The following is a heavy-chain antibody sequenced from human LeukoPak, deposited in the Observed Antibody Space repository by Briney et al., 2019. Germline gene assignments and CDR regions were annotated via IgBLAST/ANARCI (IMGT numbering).Heavy chain of an antibody. CDR2: ILGSGGST. CDR1: GFTCSNYA. Sequence: GASLRLSCAASGFTCSNYAMSWVRQAPGKGLEWVSAILGSGGSTYYADSVKGRFTVSRDNSRSTLYLQMKSLRAEDTALYYCAKWGDYDVLTGYYVPDYWGQGTRVTVSS. V-gene: IGHV3-23*01. J-gene: IGHJ4*02. CDR3: AKWGDYDVLTGYYVPDY. D-gene: IGHD3-9*01.